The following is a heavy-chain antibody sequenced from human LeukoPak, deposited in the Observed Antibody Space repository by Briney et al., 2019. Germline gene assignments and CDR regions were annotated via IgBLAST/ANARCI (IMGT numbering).Heavy chain of an antibody. CDR3: ARVLKAGNSGYYSDY. Sequence: SETLSLTCTVSGASISGYYWSWIRQPPGKGLECLGYIHFSGSTYYNPSLKSRVTISVDTSKNQFSLKVSSLTATDTALYYCARVLKAGNSGYYSDYWGPGTLVTVSS. V-gene: IGHV4-59*01. J-gene: IGHJ4*02. CDR2: IHFSGST. CDR1: GASISGYY. D-gene: IGHD3-10*01.